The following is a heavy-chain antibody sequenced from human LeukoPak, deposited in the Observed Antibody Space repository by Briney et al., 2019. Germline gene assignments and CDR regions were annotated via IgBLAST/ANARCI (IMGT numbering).Heavy chain of an antibody. J-gene: IGHJ4*02. V-gene: IGHV3-21*01. Sequence: PGGSLRLSCAASGFTFSSYSMNWVRQAPGKGLEWVSSISSSSSYIYYADSVKGRFTISRDNAKNSLYLQMNSLRAEDTAVYYCAREIAVAGIYYFDYWGQGTLVTVSP. CDR3: AREIAVAGIYYFDY. CDR1: GFTFSSYS. CDR2: ISSSSSYI. D-gene: IGHD6-19*01.